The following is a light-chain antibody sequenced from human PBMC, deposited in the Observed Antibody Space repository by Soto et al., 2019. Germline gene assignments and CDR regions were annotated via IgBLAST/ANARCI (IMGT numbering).Light chain of an antibody. V-gene: IGLV2-11*01. CDR1: SSDVGGYNY. CDR3: CSYSGRYPHV. Sequence: QSALTQPRSVSGSPGQSVTISCTGTSSDVGGYNYVSWYQQHPGKAPKLMIYDVSKRPSGVPDRFSGSKSGNTASLTISGLQAEDEADYYCCSYSGRYPHVFRPGTKVTVL. J-gene: IGLJ1*01. CDR2: DVS.